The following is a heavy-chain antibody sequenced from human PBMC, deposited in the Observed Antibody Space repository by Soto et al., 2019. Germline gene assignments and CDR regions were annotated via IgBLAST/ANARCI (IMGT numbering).Heavy chain of an antibody. Sequence: QVQLVQSGAEVKKPGSSVKVSCKASGGTFSSYAISWVRQAPGQGLEWMGGIIPIFGTANYAQKFQGRVTITEDESTSTAYMELSSLRSEDTAVYYCAREASITIFGVVTNYGMDVWGQGTTVTVSS. V-gene: IGHV1-69*01. J-gene: IGHJ6*02. D-gene: IGHD3-3*01. CDR2: IIPIFGTA. CDR3: AREASITIFGVVTNYGMDV. CDR1: GGTFSSYA.